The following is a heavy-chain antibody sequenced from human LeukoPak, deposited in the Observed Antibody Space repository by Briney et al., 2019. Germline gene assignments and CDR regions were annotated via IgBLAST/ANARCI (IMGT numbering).Heavy chain of an antibody. Sequence: SETLSLTCTVSGGSISSYYWSWIRQPPGKGLEWIGYIYYGGTTNYNPSLKSRVTISVDTSKNQFSLKLSSVTAADTAVYYCARGVYIAAAQYGYWGQGTLVTVSS. CDR2: IYYGGTT. D-gene: IGHD6-13*01. V-gene: IGHV4-59*01. CDR3: ARGVYIAAAQYGY. J-gene: IGHJ4*02. CDR1: GGSISSYY.